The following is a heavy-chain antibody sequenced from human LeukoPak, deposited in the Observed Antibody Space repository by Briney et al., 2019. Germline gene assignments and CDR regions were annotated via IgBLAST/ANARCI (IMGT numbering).Heavy chain of an antibody. CDR2: INPNSGGT. CDR1: GYTFTSHG. J-gene: IGHJ5*02. Sequence: GASVKVSCKASGYTFTSHGINWLRQAPGQGLEWMGWINPNSGGTNYAQKFQGRVTMTRDTSISTAYMELSRLRSDDTAVYYCARGGSHSSSWYYNWFDPWGQGTLVTVSS. CDR3: ARGGSHSSSWYYNWFDP. D-gene: IGHD6-13*01. V-gene: IGHV1-2*02.